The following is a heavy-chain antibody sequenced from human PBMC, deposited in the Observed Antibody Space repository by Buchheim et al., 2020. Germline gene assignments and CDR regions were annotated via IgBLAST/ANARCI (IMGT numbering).Heavy chain of an antibody. CDR2: ISRTGNTI. CDR3: ARDLGYNYGWFDS. CDR1: GFTFSDYY. J-gene: IGHJ5*01. D-gene: IGHD5-24*01. Sequence: VQLVESGGGLVQPGGSLRLSCAASGFTFSDYYMNWVRQAPEKDLEWVSSISRTGNTIYYGDSVKGRFTVSRDNAKNSLYLQLNSPRVEDTAVYYCARDLGYNYGWFDSWGQGTL. V-gene: IGHV3-11*01.